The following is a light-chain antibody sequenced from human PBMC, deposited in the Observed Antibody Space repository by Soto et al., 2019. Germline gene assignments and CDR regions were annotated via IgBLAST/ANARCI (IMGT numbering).Light chain of an antibody. Sequence: DIQMTQSPSSLSASVGDRVTITCRASQSISSWLAWYQQKPGKAPKLLIYDASSLESGVPSRFSGSGSGTEFTLTISSLQPEDFATYYCLQHTYIWSFGQGTKVDI. J-gene: IGKJ1*01. V-gene: IGKV1-5*01. CDR2: DAS. CDR3: LQHTYIWS. CDR1: QSISSW.